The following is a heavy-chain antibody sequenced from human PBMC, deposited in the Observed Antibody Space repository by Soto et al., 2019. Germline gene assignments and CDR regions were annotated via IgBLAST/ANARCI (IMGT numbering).Heavy chain of an antibody. Sequence: QVQLVQSGAEVKKPGASVKVSCKASGYTFTSYAMHWVRQAPGQRLEWMGWITAGNGNTKYSQKFQGRVTITRDTSASTAYMELSSLRSEDTAVYYWAKHLGSSGWYYFDSWVQGTLVTVSS. V-gene: IGHV1-3*01. CDR2: ITAGNGNT. CDR1: GYTFTSYA. J-gene: IGHJ4*02. CDR3: AKHLGSSGWYYFDS. D-gene: IGHD6-19*01.